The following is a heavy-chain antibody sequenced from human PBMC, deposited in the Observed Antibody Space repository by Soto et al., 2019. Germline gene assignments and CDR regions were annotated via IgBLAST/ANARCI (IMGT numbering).Heavy chain of an antibody. Sequence: GGSLRLSCAASGFTVSSYYMSWVRQAPGKGLEWVSAIYSGGSTYYTDSVEGRFTISRDISKNTLYLQINSLRVADTAVYFCARDRGDCSSVSCFACFYFGMDVWGQVTTVTVSS. CDR1: GFTVSSYY. V-gene: IGHV3-53*01. D-gene: IGHD2-15*01. CDR2: IYSGGST. J-gene: IGHJ6*01. CDR3: ARDRGDCSSVSCFACFYFGMDV.